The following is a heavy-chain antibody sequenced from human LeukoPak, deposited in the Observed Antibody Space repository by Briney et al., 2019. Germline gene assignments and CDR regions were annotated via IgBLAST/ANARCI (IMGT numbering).Heavy chain of an antibody. Sequence: ASVKVSCKASGYTFIDYGISWVRPAPGQGLEWMGWISPYNGDTNYAQKFQGRVTMTRDTSTSTAYMELRSLRSDDTGVYYCARMGSTDGYWGQGTLVTVSS. CDR2: ISPYNGDT. D-gene: IGHD2-8*01. J-gene: IGHJ4*02. CDR3: ARMGSTDGY. CDR1: GYTFIDYG. V-gene: IGHV1-18*01.